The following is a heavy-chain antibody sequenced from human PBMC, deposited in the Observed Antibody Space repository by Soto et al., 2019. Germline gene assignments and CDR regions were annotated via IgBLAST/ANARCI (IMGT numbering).Heavy chain of an antibody. CDR2: IYYSGST. Sequence: SETLSLTCTVSGGSISSYYWSWIRQPPGKGLEWIGYIYYSGSTNYNPSLKSRVTISVDTSKNQFSLKLSSVTAADTAVYYCARGRFYYDRRGQGTLVTVSS. V-gene: IGHV4-59*01. J-gene: IGHJ4*02. CDR1: GGSISSYY. D-gene: IGHD3-22*01. CDR3: ARGRFYYDR.